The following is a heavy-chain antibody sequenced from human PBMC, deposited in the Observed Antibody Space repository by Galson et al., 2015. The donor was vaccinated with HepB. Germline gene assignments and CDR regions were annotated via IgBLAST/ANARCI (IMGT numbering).Heavy chain of an antibody. V-gene: IGHV3-30-3*01. CDR3: ARGPYYDFWSASKNFFYSYTVDV. CDR1: GFTFSSYA. D-gene: IGHD3-3*01. J-gene: IGHJ6*02. CDR2: MSYDGSSK. Sequence: SLRLSCAASGFTFSSYAMHWVRQAPGKGLEWVAVMSYDGSSKFYADSVKGRFTISRDNSKNTLYLQMNSLRAEDTAVYYCARGPYYDFWSASKNFFYSYTVDVWGQGTTVTVSS.